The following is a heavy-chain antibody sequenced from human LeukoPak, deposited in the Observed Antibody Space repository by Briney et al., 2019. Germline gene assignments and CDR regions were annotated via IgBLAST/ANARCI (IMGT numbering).Heavy chain of an antibody. Sequence: GGSLRLSCAASGFTFSSYWMSWVRQAPGKGLEWVANIKQDGSEKYYVDSVKGRFTISRDNAKNSLYLQMNSLGAEDTAVYYCARDRENTGYSFDYWGQGTLLTVSS. V-gene: IGHV3-7*01. CDR2: IKQDGSEK. J-gene: IGHJ4*02. CDR1: GFTFSSYW. CDR3: ARDRENTGYSFDY. D-gene: IGHD3-9*01.